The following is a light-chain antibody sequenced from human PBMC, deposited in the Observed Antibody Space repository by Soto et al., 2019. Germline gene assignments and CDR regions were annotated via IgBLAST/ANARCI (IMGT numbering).Light chain of an antibody. CDR2: YDS. CDR1: NIGSKS. V-gene: IGLV3-21*04. CDR3: PVWDSSSDHYV. J-gene: IGLJ1*01. Sequence: SYELTQPPSVSVAPGKTARITCGGNNIGSKSVHWYQQKPGQAPVLVIYYDSDRPSGIPERFSGSNSGNTATLTISRGEAGDEADYYCPVWDSSSDHYVFGTGTKLTVL.